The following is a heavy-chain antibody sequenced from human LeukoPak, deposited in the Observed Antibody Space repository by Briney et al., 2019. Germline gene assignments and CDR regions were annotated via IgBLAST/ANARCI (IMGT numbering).Heavy chain of an antibody. CDR2: INPNSGDT. J-gene: IGHJ4*02. V-gene: IGHV1-2*02. CDR1: GYTFTGHY. CDR3: ARRLTTSQDLDY. D-gene: IGHD2-2*01. Sequence: ASVKVSCKASGYTFTGHYMYWVRQAPGQGLEWLGWINPNSGDTNYAQKFQGRVTMTRDTSTSTAYMDLNRLTPDDTAVYYCARRLTTSQDLDYWGQGTLVTVSS.